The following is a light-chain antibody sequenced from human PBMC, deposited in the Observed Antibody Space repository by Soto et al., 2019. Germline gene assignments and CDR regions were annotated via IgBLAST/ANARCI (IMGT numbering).Light chain of an antibody. J-gene: IGLJ1*01. Sequence: QSALTQPPSASGTPGQRVTISCSGSSSNIGSKTVNWYQQLPGTVPKLLIYNSYQRPSGVPDRFSGSKSGTSASLAISGLQSEDEADYYWAAWDASLNGYVFGAGTKLTVL. V-gene: IGLV1-44*01. CDR1: SSNIGSKT. CDR2: NSY. CDR3: AAWDASLNGYV.